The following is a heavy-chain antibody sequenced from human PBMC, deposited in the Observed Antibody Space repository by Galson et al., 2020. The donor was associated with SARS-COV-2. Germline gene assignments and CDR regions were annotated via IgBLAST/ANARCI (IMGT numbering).Heavy chain of an antibody. D-gene: IGHD4-17*01. V-gene: IGHV1-46*01. J-gene: IGHJ6*03. CDR3: ARDPHASYGDYQYYYYYYYMDV. CDR1: GYTFTSYY. Sequence: ASVKVSCKASGYTFTSYYMHWVRQAPGQGLEWMGIINPSGGSTSYAQKFQGRVTMTRDTSTSTVYMELSSLRSEDTAVYYCARDPHASYGDYQYYYYYYYMDVWGKGTTVTVSS. CDR2: INPSGGST.